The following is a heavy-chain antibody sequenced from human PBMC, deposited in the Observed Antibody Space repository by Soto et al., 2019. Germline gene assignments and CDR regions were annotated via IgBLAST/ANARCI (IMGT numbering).Heavy chain of an antibody. CDR1: GFTFSSYA. V-gene: IGHV3-23*01. CDR3: ATLWFGEPNYFDY. D-gene: IGHD3-10*01. J-gene: IGHJ4*02. CDR2: ISGSGGST. Sequence: PGRSLRLSCAASGFTFSSYAMSWVRQAPGKGLEWVSAISGSGGSTYYADSVKGRFTISRDNSKNTLYLQMNSLRAEDTAVYYCATLWFGEPNYFDYWGQGTLVTVSS.